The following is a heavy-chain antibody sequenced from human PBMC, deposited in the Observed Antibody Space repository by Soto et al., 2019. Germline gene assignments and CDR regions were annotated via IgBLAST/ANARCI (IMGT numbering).Heavy chain of an antibody. Sequence: WEPLSLTCAVYGGSFSGYYWSWIRQPPGKGLEWIGEINHSGSTNCNPCRKSRMSISLNKSKNQFSLKQTSMTAADTAVYYCARGKTTMFPHVFDYWGQGALVTVSS. CDR2: INHSGST. CDR3: ARGKTTMFPHVFDY. J-gene: IGHJ4*02. D-gene: IGHD3-10*02. V-gene: IGHV4-34*01. CDR1: GGSFSGYY.